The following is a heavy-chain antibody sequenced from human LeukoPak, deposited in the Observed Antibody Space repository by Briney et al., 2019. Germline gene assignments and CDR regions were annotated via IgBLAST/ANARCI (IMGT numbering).Heavy chain of an antibody. Sequence: SETLSLTCAVYGGSFSGYYWSWIRQPPGKGLEWIGEINHSGSTNYNPSLKSRVTISVDTSKNQFSLKLSSVTAADTAVYYCARALGGILWVGESQTYYFDYWGQGTLVTVSS. CDR3: ARALGGILWVGESQTYYFDY. J-gene: IGHJ4*02. CDR2: INHSGST. D-gene: IGHD3-10*01. CDR1: GGSFSGYY. V-gene: IGHV4-34*01.